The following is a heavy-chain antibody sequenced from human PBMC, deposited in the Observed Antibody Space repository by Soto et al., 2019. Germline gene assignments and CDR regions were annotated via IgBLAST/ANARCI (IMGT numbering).Heavy chain of an antibody. V-gene: IGHV4-30-2*01. D-gene: IGHD6-19*01. CDR1: GGSISSGGYS. J-gene: IGHJ4*02. CDR2: IYHSGST. Sequence: QLQLQESGSGLVKPSQTLSLTCAVSGGSISSGGYSWSWIRQPPGKGLEWIGYIYHSGSTYYNPSLKSRVTISVDRSKNQFSMKLSSVTAADTAVYYCARAGGLGAVAVDCWGQGTLVTVSS. CDR3: ARAGGLGAVAVDC.